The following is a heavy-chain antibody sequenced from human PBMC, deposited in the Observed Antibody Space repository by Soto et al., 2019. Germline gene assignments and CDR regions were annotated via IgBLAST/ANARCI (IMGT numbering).Heavy chain of an antibody. D-gene: IGHD1-26*01. V-gene: IGHV1-3*01. J-gene: IGHJ3*02. CDR2: INAGNGNT. Sequence: GASVKVSCKASGYTFTSYAMHWVRQAPGQRLEWMGWINAGNGNTKYSQKFQGRVTITRDTSASTAYMELSSLRSEDTAVYYCERYRLAEAFDICGQGKMVPVSS. CDR1: GYTFTSYA. CDR3: ERYRLAEAFDI.